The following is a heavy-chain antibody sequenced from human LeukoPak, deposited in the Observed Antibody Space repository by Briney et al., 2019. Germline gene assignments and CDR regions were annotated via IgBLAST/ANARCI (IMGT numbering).Heavy chain of an antibody. CDR2: IYPGGSDT. D-gene: IGHD4-17*01. CDR1: XYSFTSYW. V-gene: IGHV5-51*01. J-gene: IGHJ4*02. CDR3: ARQGHGDPDHCDY. Sequence: SLKISCKXSXYSFTSYWIGWVRQMPGKGLEWMGIIYPGGSDTRYSPSFQGQVTISADKSISTAYLQWSSLKASDTAMYYCARQGHGDPDHCDYWGQGTLVTVSS.